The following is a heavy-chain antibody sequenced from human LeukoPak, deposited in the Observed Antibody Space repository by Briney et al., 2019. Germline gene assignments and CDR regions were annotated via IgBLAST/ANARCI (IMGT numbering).Heavy chain of an antibody. V-gene: IGHV3-11*01. Sequence: PGRSLRLSCTASGFTFGDYLMSWFRQAPGKGLEWVSYISSSGSTIYYADSVKGRFTITRDNAKNSLYLQMNSLRAEDTAVYYCARDIVVVPAAMGPLTYYGMDVWGQGTTVTVSS. CDR1: GFTFGDYL. CDR3: ARDIVVVPAAMGPLTYYGMDV. D-gene: IGHD2-2*01. J-gene: IGHJ6*02. CDR2: ISSSGSTI.